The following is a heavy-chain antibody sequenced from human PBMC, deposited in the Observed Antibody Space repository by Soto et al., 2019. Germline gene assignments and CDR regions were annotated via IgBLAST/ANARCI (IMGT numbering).Heavy chain of an antibody. D-gene: IGHD5-12*01. CDR1: GITYTTYA. V-gene: IGHV1-3*04. Sequence: QVQLVQSGAEVKKPGASVKVACKASGITYTTYAIHWVRQAPGQGLEWMGWIKTGNGNTRYSRRFQGRVTLTTDTSASTAYMDVSSLTSEDTAVYYCARASSGYVSWGQGTLITVSS. J-gene: IGHJ1*01. CDR3: ARASSGYVS. CDR2: IKTGNGNT.